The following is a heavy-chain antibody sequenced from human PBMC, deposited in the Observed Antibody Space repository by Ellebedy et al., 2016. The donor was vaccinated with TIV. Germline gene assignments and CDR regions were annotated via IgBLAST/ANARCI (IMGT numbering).Heavy chain of an antibody. CDR1: GFTFTGYW. V-gene: IGHV3-74*01. Sequence: GESLKISXAASGFTFTGYWMHWVRQTPGKGLDWVARIKGDGTTTDYADSVKGRFTISRDNAKNTLFLQVDSLRAEDTAVYYCAREYYGFLSGYYLDVWGNGTTVIVSS. D-gene: IGHD3-3*01. J-gene: IGHJ6*03. CDR2: IKGDGTTT. CDR3: AREYYGFLSGYYLDV.